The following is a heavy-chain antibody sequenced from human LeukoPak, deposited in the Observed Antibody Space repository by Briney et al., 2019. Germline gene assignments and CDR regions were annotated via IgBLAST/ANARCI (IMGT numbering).Heavy chain of an antibody. J-gene: IGHJ5*02. CDR1: GYTFTGYY. CDR3: ARDKATVTPEGAWFDP. CDR2: INPNSGGT. Sequence: ASVKVSCKASGYTFTGYYMHWVRQAPGQGLEWMGWINPNSGGTNYAQKFQGRVTMTRDTSISTAYMELSRLRSDDTAVYYCARDKATVTPEGAWFDPWGQGTLVTVSS. D-gene: IGHD4-17*01. V-gene: IGHV1-2*02.